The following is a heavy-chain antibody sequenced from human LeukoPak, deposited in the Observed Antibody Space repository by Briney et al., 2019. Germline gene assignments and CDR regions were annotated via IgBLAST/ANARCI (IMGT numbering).Heavy chain of an antibody. CDR1: GFTFSDYY. V-gene: IGHV3-11*05. CDR3: ARAVSVSSYYFDC. J-gene: IGHJ4*02. Sequence: GGSLRLSCAASGFTFSDYYMSWIRQAPGKGLEWISYISSSSSYTNYVDSVKGRFTISRDNAKNSLYLQMSSLRAEDTAVYYCARAVSVSSYYFDCWGQGTLVTVSS. CDR2: ISSSSSYT. D-gene: IGHD5/OR15-5a*01.